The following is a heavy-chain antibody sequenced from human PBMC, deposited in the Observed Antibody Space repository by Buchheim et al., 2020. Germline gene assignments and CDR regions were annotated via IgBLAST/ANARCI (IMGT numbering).Heavy chain of an antibody. Sequence: QLQLQESGPGLVKPSETLSLTCTVSGGSISNSAYFWGWIRQPPGKGPEWIATIRYSGTTYFNPSLQNRGPISVDTSKNQFSLTLRSVTAADTALYYCARENRDGYRNGVDVWGQGTT. V-gene: IGHV4-39*07. CDR1: GGSISNSAYF. D-gene: IGHD5-24*01. CDR2: IRYSGTT. CDR3: ARENRDGYRNGVDV. J-gene: IGHJ6*02.